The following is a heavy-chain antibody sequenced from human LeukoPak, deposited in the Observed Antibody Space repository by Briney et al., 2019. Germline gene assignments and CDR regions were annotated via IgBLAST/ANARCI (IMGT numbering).Heavy chain of an antibody. D-gene: IGHD3-10*01. CDR2: IYYSGST. CDR3: ARDPGPLTYYYGSGSYYNYYGMDV. CDR1: GGSISSGGYS. Sequence: SETLSLTCAVSGGSISSGGYSWSWIRQPPGKGLEWIGYIYYSGSTNYNPSLKSRVTISVDTSKNQFSLKLSSVTAADTAVYYCARDPGPLTYYYGSGSYYNYYGMDVWGQGTTVTVSS. J-gene: IGHJ6*02. V-gene: IGHV4-61*08.